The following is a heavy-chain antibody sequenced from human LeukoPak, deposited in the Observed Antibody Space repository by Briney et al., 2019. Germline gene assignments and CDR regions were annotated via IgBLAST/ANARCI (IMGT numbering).Heavy chain of an antibody. CDR2: INHSGRT. V-gene: IGHV4-34*01. D-gene: IGHD3-9*01. CDR1: GGSFSGYY. CDR3: ARERPSYYDILTGYYPRSLPYYFDY. Sequence: SETLSLTCAVYGGSFSGYYWSWIRQPPGKGLEWIGEINHSGRTNYNPSLKSRVTISVDTSKNQFSLKLRSVTAADTAVYYCARERPSYYDILTGYYPRSLPYYFDYWGQGTLVTVSS. J-gene: IGHJ4*02.